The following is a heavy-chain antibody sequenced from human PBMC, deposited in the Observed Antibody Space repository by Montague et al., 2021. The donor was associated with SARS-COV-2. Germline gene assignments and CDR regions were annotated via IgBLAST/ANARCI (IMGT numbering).Heavy chain of an antibody. D-gene: IGHD3-22*01. CDR2: INHSGST. J-gene: IGHJ4*02. CDR3: AKGPVGTNMILVVSGYSDCFDY. CDR1: GGSFNDYY. V-gene: IGHV4-34*01. Sequence: SETLSLTCAVYGGSFNDYYWSWIRQPPGKGLEWIGQINHSGSTNYNPSLKSRVTISVDTSKNQFSLKLRSMTAADTAVYYCAKGPVGTNMILVVSGYSDCFDYWGQGTLVTVSS.